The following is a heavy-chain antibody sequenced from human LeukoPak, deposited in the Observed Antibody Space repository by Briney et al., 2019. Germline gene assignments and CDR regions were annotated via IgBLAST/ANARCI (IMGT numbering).Heavy chain of an antibody. J-gene: IGHJ4*02. Sequence: GASVKVSCKASGYTFTGYYMHWVRQAPGQGLEWMGWINPNSGGTNYAQKFQGRVTMTRDTSISTAYMELSRLRSDDTAVYYCARVREYSGSPNFDYWGQGTLVTVSS. CDR3: ARVREYSGSPNFDY. CDR1: GYTFTGYY. CDR2: INPNSGGT. V-gene: IGHV1-2*02. D-gene: IGHD1-26*01.